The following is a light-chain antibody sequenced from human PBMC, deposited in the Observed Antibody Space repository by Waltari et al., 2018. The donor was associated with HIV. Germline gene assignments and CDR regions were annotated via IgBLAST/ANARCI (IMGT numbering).Light chain of an antibody. CDR3: QVWDSSSENGV. Sequence: SHVLTQTPSVSVAPGQTARITCGGTNIGSQGVHWYQQKPGQAPVLVVYDDRDRPSGIPERFSGSNSGNTATLTITRVEAGDEADYYCQVWDSSSENGVFGGGTKLTVL. CDR2: DDR. V-gene: IGLV3-21*02. J-gene: IGLJ3*02. CDR1: NIGSQG.